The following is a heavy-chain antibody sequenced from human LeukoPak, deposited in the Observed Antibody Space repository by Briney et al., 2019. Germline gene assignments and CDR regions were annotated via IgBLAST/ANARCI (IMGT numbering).Heavy chain of an antibody. V-gene: IGHV1-18*01. Sequence: GASVKLSCKASGYTVTRYGISWVRQAPGQGLEWMGWISAYNGNTNYEQKLQGRVTMTTDTSTSTAYMELRCLRTDDTAVYYCASVHPKWLVRGGPRDAWGQGTLVTVSS. J-gene: IGHJ5*02. CDR1: GYTVTRYG. CDR2: ISAYNGNT. D-gene: IGHD6-19*01. CDR3: ASVHPKWLVRGGPRDA.